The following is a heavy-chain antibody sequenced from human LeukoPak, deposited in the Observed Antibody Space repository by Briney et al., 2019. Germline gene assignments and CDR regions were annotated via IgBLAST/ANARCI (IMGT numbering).Heavy chain of an antibody. Sequence: PGGALRLSCAASGFTFSTYSMSWVRQALGKGLEWVSSISSSSSYIHYADSVKGGFNVSRDYAKSSVYLQMNNLRDEDTAVYYCARGSVSSGSPADYWGQGTLVTVSS. V-gene: IGHV3-21*01. J-gene: IGHJ4*02. D-gene: IGHD1-26*01. CDR1: GFTFSTYS. CDR3: ARGSVSSGSPADY. CDR2: ISSSSSYI.